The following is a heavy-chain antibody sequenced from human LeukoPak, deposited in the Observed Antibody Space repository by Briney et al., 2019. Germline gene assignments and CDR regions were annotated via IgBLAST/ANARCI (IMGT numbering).Heavy chain of an antibody. J-gene: IGHJ4*02. D-gene: IGHD1-26*01. CDR3: ARDREWEVFDY. CDR2: ISGSGGST. V-gene: IGHV3-23*01. Sequence: GGSLRLSCAASGFTFSSYAMSWVRQAPGKRLEWVSAISGSGGSTYYADSVKGRFTVSRDNSKNTLYLQMNSLRADDTAVYYCARDREWEVFDYWGQGTLVTVSS. CDR1: GFTFSSYA.